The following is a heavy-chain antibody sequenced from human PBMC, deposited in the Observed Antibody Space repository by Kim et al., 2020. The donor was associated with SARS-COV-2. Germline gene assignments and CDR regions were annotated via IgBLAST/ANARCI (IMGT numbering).Heavy chain of an antibody. Sequence: ASVKVSCKASVYTFTSYGISWVRQAPGQGLEGMGWISAYNGNTNFAQKLQGRVTMTTDTSTSTAYMELRSLRSDDTAVYYCARGGYYETRYAFDIWGQGTMVTASS. CDR2: ISAYNGNT. CDR1: VYTFTSYG. V-gene: IGHV1-18*01. J-gene: IGHJ3*02. CDR3: ARGGYYETRYAFDI. D-gene: IGHD3-10*01.